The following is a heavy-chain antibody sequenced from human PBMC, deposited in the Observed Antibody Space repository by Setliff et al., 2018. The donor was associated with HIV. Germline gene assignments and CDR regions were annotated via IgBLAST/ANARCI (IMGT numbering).Heavy chain of an antibody. CDR3: ATQRDIVMVPGQGGFDI. V-gene: IGHV1-46*01. CDR2: INPSGGST. D-gene: IGHD2-2*01. Sequence: ASVKVSCKASGDIFTSYYMHWVRQAPGQGPEWMGVINPSGGSTTYAQKFQGRVTMTRDTSASTAYMELRSLRSDDTAMYYCATQRDIVMVPGQGGFDIWAQGTMVTVSS. J-gene: IGHJ3*02. CDR1: GDIFTSYY.